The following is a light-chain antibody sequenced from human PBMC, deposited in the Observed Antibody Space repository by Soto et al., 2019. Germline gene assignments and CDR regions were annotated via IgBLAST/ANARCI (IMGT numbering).Light chain of an antibody. J-gene: IGLJ2*01. CDR3: CSYAGSTTRVQ. CDR1: SSDVDTYKY. V-gene: IGLV2-14*01. CDR2: EVS. Sequence: QSALTQPASVSGSPGQSITISCTGTSSDVDTYKYVSWYQQHPGKAPKLMIYEVSYRPSGVSDRFSGSKSGNTASLTISRLQAEDEADYYCCSYAGSTTRVQFGGGTKLTVL.